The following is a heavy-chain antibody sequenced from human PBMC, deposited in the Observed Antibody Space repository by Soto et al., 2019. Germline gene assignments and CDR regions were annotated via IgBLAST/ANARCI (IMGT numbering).Heavy chain of an antibody. V-gene: IGHV3-33*01. CDR2: IWYDGSNK. CDR3: AREKDYGEYVDAFDI. J-gene: IGHJ3*02. D-gene: IGHD4-17*01. Sequence: GESLRLSCAASGFTFSSYGMHLVRQAPGKGLEWVAVIWYDGSNKYYADSVKGRFTISRDNSKNTLYLQMNSLRAEDTAVYYCAREKDYGEYVDAFDIWGQGTMVTVSS. CDR1: GFTFSSYG.